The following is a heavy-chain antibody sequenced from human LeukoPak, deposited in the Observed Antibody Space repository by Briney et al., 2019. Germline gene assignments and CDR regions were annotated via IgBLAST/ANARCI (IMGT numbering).Heavy chain of an antibody. CDR2: INSDGSST. V-gene: IGHV3-74*01. Sequence: QPGGSLRLSCAASGFTFSSYWMHWVRQAPGKGLVWVSRINSDGSSTSYADSVKGRFTISRDNAKNTLYLQMNSLRAEDTAVYYCARDGGPYYGSGKRWNYYYGMDVWGQGTTVTVSS. CDR1: GFTFSSYW. D-gene: IGHD3-10*01. CDR3: ARDGGPYYGSGKRWNYYYGMDV. J-gene: IGHJ6*02.